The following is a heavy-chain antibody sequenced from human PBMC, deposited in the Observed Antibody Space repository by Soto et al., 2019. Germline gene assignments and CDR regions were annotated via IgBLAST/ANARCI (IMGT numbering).Heavy chain of an antibody. CDR1: GDTFSGYP. J-gene: IGHJ4*02. V-gene: IGHV1-69*13. Sequence: ASVKVSCKASGDTFSGYPINWVRQAPGEGLEWMGRIIPVFGTTNGAQRFEGRVTFTADESTNTAYMELRGLLSEDTAVYYCARDGGFGELKYWGPGTLVTVS. CDR3: ARDGGFGELKY. D-gene: IGHD3-10*01. CDR2: IIPVFGTT.